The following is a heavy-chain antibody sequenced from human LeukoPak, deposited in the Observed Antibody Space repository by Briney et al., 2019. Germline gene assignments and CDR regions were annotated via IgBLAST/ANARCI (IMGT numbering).Heavy chain of an antibody. Sequence: SETLSLTCTVSGGSISSYYWSWIRQPPGKGLEWIGYIYYSGSTNYNPSLKSRVTISVDTSKNQFSLKLSSVTAADTAVYYCGRVSVDYYYMDVWGKGTTVTVS. CDR1: GGSISSYY. CDR3: GRVSVDYYYMDV. CDR2: IYYSGST. J-gene: IGHJ6*03. V-gene: IGHV4-59*01. D-gene: IGHD3-10*01.